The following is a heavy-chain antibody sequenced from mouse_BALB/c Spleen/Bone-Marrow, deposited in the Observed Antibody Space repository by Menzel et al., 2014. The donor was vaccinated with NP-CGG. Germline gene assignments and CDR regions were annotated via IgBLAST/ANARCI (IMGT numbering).Heavy chain of an antibody. Sequence: EVQVVESGGDLVKPGGSLKLSCAASGFTFSSYGMSWVRQTPDKRLEWVATISSGGSYTYYPDSVKGRFTISRDNAKNTLYLQMSSLKSKDTAMYYCARSEGGRRGLFDYWGQGTTLTVSS. CDR2: ISSGGSYT. CDR3: ARSEGGRRGLFDY. V-gene: IGHV5-6*01. J-gene: IGHJ2*01. CDR1: GFTFSSYG.